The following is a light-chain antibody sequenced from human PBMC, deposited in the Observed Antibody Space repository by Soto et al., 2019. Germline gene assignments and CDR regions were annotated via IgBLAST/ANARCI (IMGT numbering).Light chain of an antibody. Sequence: QSALTQPASVSGSPGQSIAISCTGTSSDVGGYKYVSWYQQHPGKAPKLIIYEVSNRPSGVSNRFSGSKSDNTASLTISGLQAEDEADYYCISYTSSNTWVFGGGTKLTVL. CDR3: ISYTSSNTWV. CDR1: SSDVGGYKY. CDR2: EVS. J-gene: IGLJ3*02. V-gene: IGLV2-14*01.